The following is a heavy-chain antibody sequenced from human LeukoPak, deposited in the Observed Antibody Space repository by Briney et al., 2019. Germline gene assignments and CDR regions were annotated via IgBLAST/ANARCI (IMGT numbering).Heavy chain of an antibody. D-gene: IGHD3-22*01. CDR3: ARVRYYDSSGYYPSSYYFDY. CDR2: IYYSGST. J-gene: IGHJ4*02. V-gene: IGHV4-30-4*01. CDR1: GGSISSGDYY. Sequence: SETLSLTCTVSGGSISSGDYYWSWIRQPPGKGLEWIGYIYYSGSTYYNPSLKSRVTISVDRSKNQFSLKLSSVTAADTAVYYCARVRYYDSSGYYPSSYYFDYWGQGTLVTVSS.